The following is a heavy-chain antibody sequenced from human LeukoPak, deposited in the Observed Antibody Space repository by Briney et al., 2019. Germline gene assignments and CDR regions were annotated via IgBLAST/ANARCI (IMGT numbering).Heavy chain of an antibody. V-gene: IGHV3-23*01. Sequence: GGSLTLSCAASGFTFSSYAMSWVRHAPGKGLEWVSGISGNGGNTNYADSVKGRFTIFRDTSKNTMFLQMNSLRAVDTAVFYCAISREYSYGHPYYFEDWGQGTLVTVSS. CDR2: ISGNGGNT. CDR1: GFTFSSYA. J-gene: IGHJ4*02. CDR3: AISREYSYGHPYYFED. D-gene: IGHD5-18*01.